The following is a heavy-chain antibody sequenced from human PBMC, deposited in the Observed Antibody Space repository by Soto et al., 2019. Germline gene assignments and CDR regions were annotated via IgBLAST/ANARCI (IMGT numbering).Heavy chain of an antibody. D-gene: IGHD3-10*01. CDR1: GGSISSGAYY. Sequence: QVQLQESGPGLVKPSQTLSLTCTVSGGSISSGAYYWGWIRQHPGKALEWIGYIHHSGTTYYNPSLKSRTSISVDTSKNQFSLKLSSVIAADTAVYFCARGDSFGGSYYFDSWGQGTLVTVSS. CDR2: IHHSGTT. J-gene: IGHJ4*02. CDR3: ARGDSFGGSYYFDS. V-gene: IGHV4-31*03.